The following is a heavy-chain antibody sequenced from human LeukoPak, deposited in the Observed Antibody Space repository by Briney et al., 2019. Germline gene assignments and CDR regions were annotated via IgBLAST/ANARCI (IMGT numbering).Heavy chain of an antibody. V-gene: IGHV3-30*02. J-gene: IGHJ4*02. CDR1: GFTFSSYG. CDR3: AKVQSYCSSTSCYIGY. CDR2: IRYDGSNK. Sequence: GGSLRLSCAASGFTFSSYGMHWVRQAPGKGLEWVAFIRYDGSNKYYADSVKGRFTISRDNSKNTLYLQMNSLRAEDTAVYYCAKVQSYCSSTSCYIGYWGQGTLVTVSS. D-gene: IGHD2-2*02.